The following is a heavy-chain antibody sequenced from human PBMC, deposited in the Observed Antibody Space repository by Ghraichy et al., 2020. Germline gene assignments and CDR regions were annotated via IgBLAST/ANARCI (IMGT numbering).Heavy chain of an antibody. CDR1: GYTFDNYG. CDR2: ISAYTGST. V-gene: IGHV1-18*01. CDR3: ARVGSGYADY. Sequence: ASVKVSCKASGYTFDNYGIGWVRQAPGQGLEWMGWISAYTGSTHYAQKFQDRVTMNTDTSTSPAHLELRSLSSDDPAVYYCARVGSGYADYWGRGTLVTVSS. D-gene: IGHD5-12*01. J-gene: IGHJ4*02.